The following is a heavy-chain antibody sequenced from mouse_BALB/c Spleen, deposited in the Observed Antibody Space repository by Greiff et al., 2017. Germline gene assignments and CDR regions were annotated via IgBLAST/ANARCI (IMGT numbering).Heavy chain of an antibody. CDR3: ARRGYYGSTWYFDV. Sequence: EVQLVESGGGLVKPGGSLKLSCAASGFTFSSYAMSWVRQTPEKRLEWVATISSGGSYTYYPDSVKGRFTISRDNAKNTLYLQMSSLRSEDTAMYYCARRGYYGSTWYFDVWGAGTTVTVSS. D-gene: IGHD1-1*01. CDR1: GFTFSSYA. CDR2: ISSGGSYT. V-gene: IGHV5-9-3*01. J-gene: IGHJ1*01.